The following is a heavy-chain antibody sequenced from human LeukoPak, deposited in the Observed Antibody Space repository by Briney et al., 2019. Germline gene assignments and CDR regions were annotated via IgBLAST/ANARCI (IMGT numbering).Heavy chain of an antibody. Sequence: PGGSQRLSCAASGFTFSSYNMNWVRQPPGKGLEWIGSIYYSGSTYYNPSLKSRVTISVDTSKNQFSLKLSSVTAADTAVYYCARHAVWAVNYYYYMDVWGKGTTVTISS. CDR2: IYYSGST. J-gene: IGHJ6*03. CDR3: ARHAVWAVNYYYYMDV. V-gene: IGHV4-39*01. D-gene: IGHD2-8*01. CDR1: GFTFSSYN.